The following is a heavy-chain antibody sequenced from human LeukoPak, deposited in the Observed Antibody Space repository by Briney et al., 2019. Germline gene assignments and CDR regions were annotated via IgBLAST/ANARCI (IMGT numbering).Heavy chain of an antibody. CDR2: IRGSGSRT. CDR3: AKGPYGDPPRGMDV. V-gene: IGHV3-23*01. J-gene: IGHJ6*02. Sequence: GGSLRLSCAASGFTFSNHAMSWVPQAPGKGLEWVSGIRGSGSRTYYADSVKGRFTISRDNSKNTLYLQMNSLRAEDTAVYYCAKGPYGDPPRGMDVWGQGTTVTVSS. CDR1: GFTFSNHA. D-gene: IGHD4-17*01.